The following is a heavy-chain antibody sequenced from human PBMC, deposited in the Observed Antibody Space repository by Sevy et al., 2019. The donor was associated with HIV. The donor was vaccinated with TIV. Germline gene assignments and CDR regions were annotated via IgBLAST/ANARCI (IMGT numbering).Heavy chain of an antibody. CDR1: GYTFSGHY. CDR3: ARVLARGSYGKDFDY. Sequence: ASVKVSCKASGYTFSGHYIHWVRQAPGQGLEWMGWMNPNSGATKYAQKFEGRVTMTRDTSISTFYMELNRLRYDDTAVYYCARVLARGSYGKDFDYWGQGTLVTVSS. V-gene: IGHV1-2*02. CDR2: MNPNSGAT. J-gene: IGHJ4*02. D-gene: IGHD1-26*01.